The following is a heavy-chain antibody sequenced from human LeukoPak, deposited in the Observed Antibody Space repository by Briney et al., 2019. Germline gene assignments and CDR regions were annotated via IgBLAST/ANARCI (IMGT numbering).Heavy chain of an antibody. J-gene: IGHJ5*02. Sequence: GGSLRLSCAASGFTFSTYDMHWVRQATGKGLEWVSSTGTSGDTYYLGSVKGRFTISRENAKSSLYLQMNGLRAGDTAVYYCARGLPGGLDPWGQGTLVTVSS. CDR1: GFTFSTYD. V-gene: IGHV3-13*04. D-gene: IGHD4-11*01. CDR3: ARGLPGGLDP. CDR2: TGTSGDT.